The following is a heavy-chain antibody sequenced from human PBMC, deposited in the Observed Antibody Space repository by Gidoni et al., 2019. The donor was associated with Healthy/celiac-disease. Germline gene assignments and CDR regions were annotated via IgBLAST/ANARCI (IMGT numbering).Heavy chain of an antibody. D-gene: IGHD5-12*01. Sequence: QVQLVQSGAQVTKPGSSVKVSCKASGGTFSSSAISWVRQAPGQGLEWMGGITPIVGTANYAQKFQGRVTITADKSTSTAYMELSSLRSEDTAVYYCARSPGSGYAFDYWGQGTLVTVSS. CDR1: GGTFSSSA. CDR3: ARSPGSGYAFDY. CDR2: ITPIVGTA. V-gene: IGHV1-69*06. J-gene: IGHJ4*02.